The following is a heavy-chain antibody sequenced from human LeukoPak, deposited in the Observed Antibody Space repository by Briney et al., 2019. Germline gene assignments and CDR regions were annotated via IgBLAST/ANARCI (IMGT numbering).Heavy chain of an antibody. CDR2: INQDGSQK. V-gene: IGHV3-7*01. CDR1: GFTFSSHW. D-gene: IGHD4-23*01. CDR3: ASAVDYGGNPYSYYYMDV. J-gene: IGHJ6*03. Sequence: GGSLRLSCAPFGFTFSSHWMSWVRQAPGKGLEWVANINQDGSQKYYVDSMKGRFTISRDNARNSLYLEMNSLRAEDKAVYFCASAVDYGGNPYSYYYMDVWGKGTTVTVSS.